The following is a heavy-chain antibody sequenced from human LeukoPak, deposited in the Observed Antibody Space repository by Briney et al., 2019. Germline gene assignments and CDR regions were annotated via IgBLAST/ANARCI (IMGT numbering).Heavy chain of an antibody. CDR1: GGSISNYY. J-gene: IGHJ4*02. D-gene: IGHD3-10*01. CDR3: ARQGSGSYYNIDY. V-gene: IGHV4-4*07. Sequence: PSETLSLTCTVSGGSISNYYWSWIRQPAGKGLEWIGRIYTSGGINYNPSLKSRVTMSVDPSKNQFSPKLSSVTAADTAVYYCARQGSGSYYNIDYWGQGTLVTVSS. CDR2: IYTSGGI.